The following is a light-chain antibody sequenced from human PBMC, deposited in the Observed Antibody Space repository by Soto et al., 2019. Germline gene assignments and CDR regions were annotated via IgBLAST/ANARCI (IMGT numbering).Light chain of an antibody. CDR3: AAWDDSLSGPHYV. CDR2: RNN. V-gene: IGLV1-47*01. CDR1: SSNIGSNY. Sequence: QSVLTQPPSASGTPGQRVTISCSGSSSNIGSNYVYWYRQLPGTAPKLLIYRNNQRPSGVPDRFSGPKSGTSASLAISGLRSEDEADYYCAAWDDSLSGPHYVFGTGTKVTVL. J-gene: IGLJ1*01.